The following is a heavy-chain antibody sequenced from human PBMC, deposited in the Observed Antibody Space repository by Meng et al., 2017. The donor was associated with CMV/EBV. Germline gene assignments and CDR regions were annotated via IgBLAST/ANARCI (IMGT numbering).Heavy chain of an antibody. D-gene: IGHD6-19*01. Sequence: GESLKISCAASGFTFNTYAMNWVRQAPGKGLEWVSSLDSGYVFVYYADSVKGRFTISRDNAKNSLYLQMNSLRAEDTAVYYCARGFSHSSGWPGNFDYWGQGTLVTVSS. J-gene: IGHJ4*02. V-gene: IGHV3-21*04. CDR1: GFTFNTYA. CDR2: LDSGYVFV. CDR3: ARGFSHSSGWPGNFDY.